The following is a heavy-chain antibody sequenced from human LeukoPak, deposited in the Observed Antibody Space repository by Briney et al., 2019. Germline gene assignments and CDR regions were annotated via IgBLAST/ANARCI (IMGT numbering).Heavy chain of an antibody. V-gene: IGHV3-15*01. Sequence: GGSLGLSCAASGVNFNNAWLTWVHQAPGRGLEWVGRMISKTDGGTTDYAAPVKGRFTISRDDSKTTLYLQMTSLKTEDTAVYYCTTDSFAWGQGTLVTVSS. CDR1: GVNFNNAW. D-gene: IGHD2-2*01. CDR3: TTDSFA. CDR2: MISKTDGGTT. J-gene: IGHJ4*02.